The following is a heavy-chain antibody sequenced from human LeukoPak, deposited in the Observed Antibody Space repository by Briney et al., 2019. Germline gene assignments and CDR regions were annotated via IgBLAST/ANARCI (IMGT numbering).Heavy chain of an antibody. CDR3: ASRNYYDGSGLLDY. CDR2: ISGSGGST. Sequence: AGGSLRLSRAASGFTFSSYAMSWVRQAPGKGLEWVSAISGSGGSTYYADSVKGRFTISRDNSKNTLYLQMNSLRAEDTAVYYCASRNYYDGSGLLDYWGQGTLVTVSS. D-gene: IGHD3-22*01. CDR1: GFTFSSYA. J-gene: IGHJ4*02. V-gene: IGHV3-23*01.